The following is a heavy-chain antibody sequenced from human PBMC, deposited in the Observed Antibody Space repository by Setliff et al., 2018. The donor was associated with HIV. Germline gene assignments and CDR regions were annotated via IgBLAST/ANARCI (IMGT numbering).Heavy chain of an antibody. V-gene: IGHV4-59*11. D-gene: IGHD6-19*01. J-gene: IGHJ5*02. Sequence: SETLSLTCSVAGGSISSHYWSWIRQPPGKGLECLGSIHHSGSTYYNPSLKSRVTISVDTSKNQFSLKLSSVTAADTAVYHCAREKRSGFSSGWTNWFDPWGQGTLVTVSS. CDR1: GGSISSHY. CDR3: AREKRSGFSSGWTNWFDP. CDR2: IHHSGST.